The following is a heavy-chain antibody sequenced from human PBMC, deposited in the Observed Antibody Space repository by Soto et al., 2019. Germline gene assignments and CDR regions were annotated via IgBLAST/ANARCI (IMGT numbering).Heavy chain of an antibody. Sequence: KPSETLSLTCTVSGGSIRPYYWSWIRQTPGKGLEWIGYIYYSGSTNYNPSLKSRVTISVDTSKNQCSLKLSSVTAADTAVYHCARAAYYSDSSGYFLDNWGQGTLVTVSS. CDR2: IYYSGST. CDR1: GGSIRPYY. D-gene: IGHD3-22*01. CDR3: ARAAYYSDSSGYFLDN. V-gene: IGHV4-59*01. J-gene: IGHJ4*02.